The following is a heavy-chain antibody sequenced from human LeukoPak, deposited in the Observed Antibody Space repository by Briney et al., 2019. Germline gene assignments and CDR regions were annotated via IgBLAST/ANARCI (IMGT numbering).Heavy chain of an antibody. V-gene: IGHV5-51*01. J-gene: IGHJ4*02. CDR2: IYPADSAT. CDR3: ARGGGSGFYFGY. CDR1: GYSFDTYW. D-gene: IGHD6-25*01. Sequence: GESLKISCKGSGYSFDTYWFAWVRQMPGKGLEWMGIIYPADSATRYSPSFQGQVTISADKSITTAYLQWSTLEASDTAMYYCARGGGSGFYFGYWGQGTLVTVSS.